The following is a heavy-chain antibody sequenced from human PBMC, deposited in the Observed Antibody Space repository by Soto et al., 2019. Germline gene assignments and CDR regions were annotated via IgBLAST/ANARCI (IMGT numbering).Heavy chain of an antibody. D-gene: IGHD4-4*01. CDR1: GGTFSSYA. CDR3: ARVGNYVRYYYYYGMDV. Sequence: SVKVSCKASGGTFSSYAISWVRQAPGQGLEWMGGIIPIFGTANYAQKFQGRVTITADESTGTAYMELSSLRSEDTAVYYCARVGNYVRYYYYYGMDVWGQGTTVTVSS. V-gene: IGHV1-69*13. CDR2: IIPIFGTA. J-gene: IGHJ6*02.